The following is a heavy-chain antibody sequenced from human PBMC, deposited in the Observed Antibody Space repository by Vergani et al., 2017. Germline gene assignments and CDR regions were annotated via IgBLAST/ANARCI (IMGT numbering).Heavy chain of an antibody. CDR3: AIEGYYDFWSGLLDP. V-gene: IGHV3-9*01. D-gene: IGHD3-3*01. CDR2: ISWNSGSI. Sequence: EVQLVESGGGLVQPGGSLRLSCAASGFTFSSYWMHWVRQAPGKGLEWVSGISWNSGSIGYADSVKGRFTISRDNAKNSLYLQMNSLRAEDTALYYCAIEGYYDFWSGLLDPWGQGTLVTVSS. CDR1: GFTFSSYW. J-gene: IGHJ5*02.